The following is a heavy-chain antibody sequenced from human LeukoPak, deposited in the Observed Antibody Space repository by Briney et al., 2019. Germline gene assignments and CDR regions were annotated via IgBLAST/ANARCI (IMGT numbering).Heavy chain of an antibody. CDR1: GASISSYFY. CDR3: ARGQPQRYNSGWYVNWFDP. V-gene: IGHV4-59*01. Sequence: SETLSLTCTVSGASISSYFYWSWIRQPPGKVLEWIGYIYYSGTTKYNPSLRSRVTISIDTTKNHFSLKVNSVTAADTAVYYCARGQPQRYNSGWYVNWFDPWGQGTLVSVSS. J-gene: IGHJ5*02. CDR2: IYYSGTT. D-gene: IGHD6-19*01.